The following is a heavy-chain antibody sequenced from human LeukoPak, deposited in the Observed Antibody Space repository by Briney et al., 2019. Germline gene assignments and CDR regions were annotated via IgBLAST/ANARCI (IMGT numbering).Heavy chain of an antibody. CDR3: STGGSQYEGFGS. Sequence: PGGSLRLSCAASGFTFSNAWMNWVRPAPGKGLEWFGRIRNKADGGTTDYAAPVKGRFTISRDDSKTALSLQMNSLKTEDTAVYYCSTGGSQYEGFGSWGQGTLVTVSS. CDR2: IRNKADGGTT. V-gene: IGHV3-15*07. J-gene: IGHJ5*02. CDR1: GFTFSNAW. D-gene: IGHD1-26*01.